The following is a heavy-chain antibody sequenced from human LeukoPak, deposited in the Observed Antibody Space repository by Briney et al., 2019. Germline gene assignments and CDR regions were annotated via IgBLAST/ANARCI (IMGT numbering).Heavy chain of an antibody. D-gene: IGHD2-15*01. CDR2: ISSSSSYI. V-gene: IGHV3-21*01. Sequence: GGSLRLSCAASGFTFSSYSMNWVRQAPGKGLEWVSSISSSSSYIYYADSVKGRFTISRDNAKNSLYVQMNSLRAEDTAVYYCARVGSSGGNILTRLLDYWGQGTLVTVSS. J-gene: IGHJ4*02. CDR1: GFTFSSYS. CDR3: ARVGSSGGNILTRLLDY.